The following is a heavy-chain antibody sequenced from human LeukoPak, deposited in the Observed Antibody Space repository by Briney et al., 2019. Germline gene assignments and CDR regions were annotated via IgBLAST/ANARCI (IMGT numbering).Heavy chain of an antibody. CDR1: GGSISSGGYS. Sequence: TLSLTCAVSGGSISSGGYSWSWIRQPPGKGLEWIGYIYYSGSTYYNPSLKSRVTISVDTSKNQFSLKLSSVTAADTAVYYCARDHGSGWTWAYDYWGQGTLVTVSS. CDR3: ARDHGSGWTWAYDY. V-gene: IGHV4-30-4*07. J-gene: IGHJ4*02. D-gene: IGHD6-19*01. CDR2: IYYSGST.